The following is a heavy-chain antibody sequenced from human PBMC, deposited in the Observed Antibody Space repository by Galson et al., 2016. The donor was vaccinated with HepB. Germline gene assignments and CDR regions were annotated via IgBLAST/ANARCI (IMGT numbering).Heavy chain of an antibody. CDR1: GFTFNDYD. D-gene: IGHD4-23*01. J-gene: IGHJ4*02. CDR3: VKNGIEYGNSGYFEV. CDR2: IGSDGVST. V-gene: IGHV3-64D*06. Sequence: SLRLSCAISGFTFNDYDMHWVRQGPGKGLEYVSVIGSDGVSTYYPDSVKGRVTISRDNPENTLYLQMTSLRPEDTAFYYCVKNGIEYGNSGYFEVWGQGTLVIVSS.